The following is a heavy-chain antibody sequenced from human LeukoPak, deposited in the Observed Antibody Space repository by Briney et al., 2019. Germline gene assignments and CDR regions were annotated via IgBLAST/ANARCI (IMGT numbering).Heavy chain of an antibody. J-gene: IGHJ4*02. Sequence: TSETLSLTCTVSGGSISSYYWSWIRQPPGKGLEWIGYIYYSGSTNYNPSLKSRVTISVDTSKNQFSLRLSSVTAADTAVYYCARRVPLLHRYYFDYWGQGTLVTVSS. CDR2: IYYSGST. CDR3: ARRVPLLHRYYFDY. D-gene: IGHD1-14*01. CDR1: GGSISSYY. V-gene: IGHV4-59*12.